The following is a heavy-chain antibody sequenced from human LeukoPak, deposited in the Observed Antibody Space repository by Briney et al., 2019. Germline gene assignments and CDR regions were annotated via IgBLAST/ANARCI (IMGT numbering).Heavy chain of an antibody. J-gene: IGHJ2*01. CDR3: XXXXXXXXXXXXXYSPHQNFDL. CDR1: GFIFNNYN. CDR2: ISSNSVYK. V-gene: IGHV3-21*01. Sequence: AGGSLRLSCAASGFIFNNYNMNWVRQAPGKGLEWVSSISSNSVYKYYVDSVRGRYTISRDNAKDSLYLQMNSLTAEDTAVYYXXXXXXXXXXXXXXYSPHQNFDLWGRGTLVTVSS. D-gene: IGHD2-2*01.